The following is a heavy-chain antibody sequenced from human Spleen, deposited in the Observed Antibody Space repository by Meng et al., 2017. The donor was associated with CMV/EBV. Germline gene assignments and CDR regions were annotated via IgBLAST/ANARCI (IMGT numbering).Heavy chain of an antibody. CDR2: ISWNSGSI. J-gene: IGHJ1*01. Sequence: SLKISCAVSRFTLRSYEMKWVRQAPGKGLEWVAGISWNSGSIDYADAVKGRFTMSRDNAKNSLFLQMNSLRAEDTAVYYCAKGCCTVARLRYFQHWGQGTLVTVSS. D-gene: IGHD6-6*01. CDR1: RFTLRSYE. V-gene: IGHV3-9*01. CDR3: AKGCCTVARLRYFQH.